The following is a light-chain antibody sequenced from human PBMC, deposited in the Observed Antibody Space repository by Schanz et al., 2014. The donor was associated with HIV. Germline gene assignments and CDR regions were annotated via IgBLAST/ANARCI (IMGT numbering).Light chain of an antibody. CDR1: STDVGGYDL. CDR3: AAWDDSLNGVV. V-gene: IGLV2-23*02. Sequence: QSVLTQPASVSGSPGQSITISCTGSSTDVGGYDLVSWYQQHPGQVPKLMIYGVDKRPSGVSHRFSGAKSGNTASLTISGLQSEDEADYYCAAWDDSLNGVVFGGGTKLTVL. CDR2: GVD. J-gene: IGLJ2*01.